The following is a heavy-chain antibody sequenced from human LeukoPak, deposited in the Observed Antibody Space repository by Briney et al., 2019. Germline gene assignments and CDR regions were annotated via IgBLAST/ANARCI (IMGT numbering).Heavy chain of an antibody. V-gene: IGHV3-23*01. CDR2: ISGSGGST. CDR3: AGDRIMITFGGVIVQDY. CDR1: GFTFSSYA. J-gene: IGHJ4*02. D-gene: IGHD3-16*02. Sequence: GGPLRLSCAASGFTFSSYAMSWVRQAPGKGLEWVSAISGSGGSTYYADSVKGRFTISRDNSKNTLYLQMNSLRAEDTAVYYCAGDRIMITFGGVIVQDYWGQGTLVTVSS.